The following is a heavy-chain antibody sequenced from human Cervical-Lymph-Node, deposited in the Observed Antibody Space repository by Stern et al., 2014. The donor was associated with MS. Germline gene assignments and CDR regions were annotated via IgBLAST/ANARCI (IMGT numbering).Heavy chain of an antibody. J-gene: IGHJ4*02. CDR2: ISYNGTNT. CDR3: AKLTQLTYNFDS. D-gene: IGHD1-1*01. V-gene: IGHV3-30*18. CDR1: GLTFRNFG. Sequence: QVQLVESGGGVVQPGRSLRLSCAASGLTFRNFGMHWVRRAPGKGLEWVAVISYNGTNTYYADSVKGRFTISRDNSKNTLYLQMNSLRTDDTGVYYCAKLTQLTYNFDSWGQGTLVTVSS.